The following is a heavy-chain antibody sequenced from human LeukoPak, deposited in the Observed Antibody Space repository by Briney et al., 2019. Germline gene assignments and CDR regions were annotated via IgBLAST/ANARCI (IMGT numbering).Heavy chain of an antibody. V-gene: IGHV3-48*01. CDR1: GFTFSSYA. CDR3: ARGPMGVDY. D-gene: IGHD1-26*01. Sequence: GGSLRLSCAASGFTFSSYAMSWVRQAPGKGLEWVSYISSSSSTIYYADSVKGRFTISRDNAKNSLYLQMNSLRAEDTAVYYCARGPMGVDYWGQGTLVTVSS. J-gene: IGHJ4*02. CDR2: ISSSSSTI.